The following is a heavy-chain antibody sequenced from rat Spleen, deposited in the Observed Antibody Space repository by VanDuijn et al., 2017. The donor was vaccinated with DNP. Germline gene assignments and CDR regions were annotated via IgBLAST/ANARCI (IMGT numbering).Heavy chain of an antibody. V-gene: IGHV3-3*01. CDR2: INSAGST. CDR1: GYSITSSYR. Sequence: EVQLQESGPGLVKPSQSLSLTCSVTGYSITSSYRWNWIRKFPGNKLEWMGYINSAGSTNYNPSLKSRISITRDTSKNQFFLQVNSVMTEDTATYYCARDYYDGIYGCDYWGQGVMVTVSS. J-gene: IGHJ2*01. CDR3: ARDYYDGIYGCDY. D-gene: IGHD1-12*02.